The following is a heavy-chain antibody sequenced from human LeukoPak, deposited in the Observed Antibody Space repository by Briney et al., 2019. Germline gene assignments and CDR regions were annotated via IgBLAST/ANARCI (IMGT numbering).Heavy chain of an antibody. Sequence: GGSLRLSCAASGFTFSDYYMSWIRQAPGKGLEWVSYISSSGSTIYYADSVKSRFTISRDNAKNSLYLQMNSLRAEDTAVYYCARDCSSTSCLLGLDPWGQGTLVTVSS. CDR3: ARDCSSTSCLLGLDP. J-gene: IGHJ5*02. CDR1: GFTFSDYY. CDR2: ISSSGSTI. V-gene: IGHV3-11*01. D-gene: IGHD2-2*01.